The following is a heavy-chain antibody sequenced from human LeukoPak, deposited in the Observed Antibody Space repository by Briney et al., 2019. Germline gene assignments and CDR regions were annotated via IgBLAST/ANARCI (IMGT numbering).Heavy chain of an antibody. Sequence: SETLSLTCTVSGGSISSSSYYWGWIRQPPGKGLEWIGSIYYSGSTYYNPSLKSRVTISVDTSKNQFSLKLSSVTAADMAVYYCARIDSSSWYGYFDYWGQGTLVTVSS. CDR2: IYYSGST. J-gene: IGHJ4*02. V-gene: IGHV4-39*01. CDR1: GGSISSSSYY. CDR3: ARIDSSSWYGYFDY. D-gene: IGHD6-13*01.